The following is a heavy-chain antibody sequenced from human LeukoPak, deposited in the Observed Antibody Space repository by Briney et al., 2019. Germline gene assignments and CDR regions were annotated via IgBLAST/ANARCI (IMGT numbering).Heavy chain of an antibody. J-gene: IGHJ6*02. CDR2: ISISSSTI. CDR3: ARELGYCTGTTCSVHYYGMDV. V-gene: IGHV3-48*02. CDR1: GFTFTSYS. Sequence: GGSLRLSCAASGFTFTSYSMNWVRQAPGKGLEWVSYISISSSTIYYGDSVKGRFTISRDNAKNSVYLQMNSLRDGDTAVYYCARELGYCTGTTCSVHYYGMDVWGQGTTVTVSS. D-gene: IGHD2-2*01.